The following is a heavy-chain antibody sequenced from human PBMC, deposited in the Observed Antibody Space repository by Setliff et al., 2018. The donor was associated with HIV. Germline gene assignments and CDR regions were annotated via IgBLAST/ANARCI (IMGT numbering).Heavy chain of an antibody. Sequence: SETLSLTCTVSGVSISNSRYYWGWIRQPPGKGLEWIGGLHYSGSTNYNPSLKSRVTMSLDTSKNQFSLKLSSVTAADTAIYYCARGSRSHGGMFGYWGLGTLVTVSS. V-gene: IGHV4-39*07. D-gene: IGHD6-13*01. CDR2: LHYSGST. CDR3: ARGSRSHGGMFGY. CDR1: GVSISNSRYY. J-gene: IGHJ4*02.